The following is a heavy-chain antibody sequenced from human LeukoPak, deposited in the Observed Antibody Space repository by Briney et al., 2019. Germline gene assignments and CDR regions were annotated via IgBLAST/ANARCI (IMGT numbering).Heavy chain of an antibody. J-gene: IGHJ4*02. Sequence: SETLSLTCTVSGGSISSGDYYWSWIRQPPGKGLEWIGSIYYSGSTYYNPSLKSRVTISVDTSKNQFSLKLSSVTAADTAVYYCASPRYYYDSSGYQHTPFDYWGQGTLVTVSS. CDR1: GGSISSGDYY. CDR2: IYYSGST. V-gene: IGHV4-39*01. CDR3: ASPRYYYDSSGYQHTPFDY. D-gene: IGHD3-22*01.